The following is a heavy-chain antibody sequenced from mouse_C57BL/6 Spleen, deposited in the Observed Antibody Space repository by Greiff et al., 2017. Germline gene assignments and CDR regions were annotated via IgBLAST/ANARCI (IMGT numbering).Heavy chain of an antibody. CDR1: GYTFTDYE. J-gene: IGHJ2*01. CDR3: TRNGAYGNHYFDY. CDR2: IDPETGGT. V-gene: IGHV1-15*01. D-gene: IGHD2-1*01. Sequence: VQLQQSGAELVRPGASVTLSCKASGYTFTDYEMHWVKQTPVHGLEWIGAIDPETGGTAYNQKFKGKAILTADKSSSTAFMELRSLTSEDSAVYYCTRNGAYGNHYFDYWGQGTTLTVSS.